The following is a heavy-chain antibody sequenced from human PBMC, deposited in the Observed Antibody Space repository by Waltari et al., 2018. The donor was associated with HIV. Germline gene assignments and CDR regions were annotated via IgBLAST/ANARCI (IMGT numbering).Heavy chain of an antibody. CDR2: ISSGSTYL. V-gene: IGHV3-21*02. Sequence: EVQLVESGGGLVKPGGSLRLSCAASGFTCSSYIMNWVRPAPGKGLEWVSSISSGSTYLYYADSLRGRFTTSRDDAQNSLYLQMNSLKAEDTAVYYCARDLTVTTTAFFDYWGQGTLVTVSS. CDR1: GFTCSSYI. D-gene: IGHD4-17*01. J-gene: IGHJ4*02. CDR3: ARDLTVTTTAFFDY.